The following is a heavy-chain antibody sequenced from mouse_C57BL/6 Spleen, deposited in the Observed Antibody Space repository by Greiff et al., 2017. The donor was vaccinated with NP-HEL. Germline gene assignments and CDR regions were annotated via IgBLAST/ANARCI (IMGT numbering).Heavy chain of an antibody. V-gene: IGHV1-55*01. CDR1: GYTFTSYW. CDR2: IYPGSGST. Sequence: VQLQQPGAELVKPGASVKMSCKASGYTFTSYWITWVKQRPGQGLEWIGDIYPGSGSTNYNEKFKSKATLTVDTSSSTAYMQLSSLTSEDSAVYYCARSYYSNQNLFAYWGQGTLVTVSA. CDR3: ARSYYSNQNLFAY. J-gene: IGHJ3*01. D-gene: IGHD2-5*01.